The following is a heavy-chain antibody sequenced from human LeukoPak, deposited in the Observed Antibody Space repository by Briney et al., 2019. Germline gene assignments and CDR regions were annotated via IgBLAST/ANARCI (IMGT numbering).Heavy chain of an antibody. D-gene: IGHD3-3*01. J-gene: IGHJ4*02. CDR2: ISSAGNT. V-gene: IGHV3-53*01. CDR1: GFTVSSNY. Sequence: GGSLRLSCAASGFTVSSNYMTWVRQAPGKGLEWVSVISSAGNTYYADSVKGRFTISRDSSKNTLFLQMNSPRAEDTAVYYCAGTPRGVNYFDYWGQGTLVTVSS. CDR3: AGTPRGVNYFDY.